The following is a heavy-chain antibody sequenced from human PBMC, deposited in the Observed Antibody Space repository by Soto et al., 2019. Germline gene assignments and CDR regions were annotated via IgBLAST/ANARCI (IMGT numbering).Heavy chain of an antibody. CDR1: GDSFNDYY. J-gene: IGHJ6*03. D-gene: IGHD5-12*01. Sequence: QVQLVQSGAEVRKPGASVTVSCRSSGDSFNDYYIHWVRQAPGQGLEWMGWINPNSGVTKYAQKFQGWVSMTRDTSIRTVYMQLSRLRSDDTAVYYCARESGGATATVDYYYFYMDVWGTGTTVTVSS. CDR3: ARESGGATATVDYYYFYMDV. V-gene: IGHV1-2*04. CDR2: INPNSGVT.